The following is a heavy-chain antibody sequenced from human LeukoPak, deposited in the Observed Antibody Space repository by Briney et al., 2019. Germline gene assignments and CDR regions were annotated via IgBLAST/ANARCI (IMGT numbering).Heavy chain of an antibody. V-gene: IGHV1-8*03. D-gene: IGHD2-21*02. CDR3: ARGRRPSADSSEYFDY. J-gene: IGHJ4*02. Sequence: ASVEVSCKPSGYTFTGYYMHWMRQAPGQGLEWMGWMNPNSGNTGYAQKFQGRVTITRNTAISTAYMELSSLRSEDTAVYYCARGRRPSADSSEYFDYWGQGTLVTVSS. CDR1: GYTFTGYY. CDR2: MNPNSGNT.